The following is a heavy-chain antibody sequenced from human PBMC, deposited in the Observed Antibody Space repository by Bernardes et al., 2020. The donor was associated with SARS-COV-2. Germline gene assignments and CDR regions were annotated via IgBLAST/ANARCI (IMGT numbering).Heavy chain of an antibody. J-gene: IGHJ3*02. CDR1: WISLSNARMG. CDR3: ARIIDCSSSSCYNDDFDI. CDR2: IFSSDET. D-gene: IGHD2-2*01. Sequence: SGPTLVKPTETLTLTCPVSWISLSNARMGVSWIRQPPGKALEWLAHIFSSDETSYSTSLKSRLTISKDTSRGQVVLTMTNMDPVDTATYYCARIIDCSSSSCYNDDFDIWGQGTLVTVSA. V-gene: IGHV2-26*01.